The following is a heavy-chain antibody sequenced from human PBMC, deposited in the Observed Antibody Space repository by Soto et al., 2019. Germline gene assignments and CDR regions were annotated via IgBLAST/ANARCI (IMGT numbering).Heavy chain of an antibody. CDR2: IYYSGSI. Sequence: SETLSLTCTVSGGSISSYYWSWIRQPPGKGLEWIGYIYYSGSINYNPSLKSRVTISVDTSKNQFSLKLSSVTAADTAVYYCARTGGYVDIVATISSYYYYGMDVWGQGTTVTVSS. CDR1: GGSISSYY. D-gene: IGHD5-12*01. CDR3: ARTGGYVDIVATISSYYYYGMDV. J-gene: IGHJ6*02. V-gene: IGHV4-59*01.